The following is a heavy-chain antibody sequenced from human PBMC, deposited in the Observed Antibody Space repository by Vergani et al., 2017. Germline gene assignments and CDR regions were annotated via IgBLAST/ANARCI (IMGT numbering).Heavy chain of an antibody. CDR3: ARDRRGDYDSSGYEYYFDY. V-gene: IGHV4-61*02. Sequence: QVQLQESGPGLVKPSQTLSLTCTVSGGSISSGRYYWSWIRQPAGTGLEWIGRIYTSGSTNYNPSLKSRVTISVDTSKNQFSLKLRSVTAGDTGVYYCARDRRGDYDSSGYEYYFDYWGQGTLVTVSS. CDR2: IYTSGST. J-gene: IGHJ4*02. CDR1: GGSISSGRYY. D-gene: IGHD3-22*01.